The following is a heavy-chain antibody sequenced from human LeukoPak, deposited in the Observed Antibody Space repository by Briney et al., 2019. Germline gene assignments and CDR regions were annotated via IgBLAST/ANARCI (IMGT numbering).Heavy chain of an antibody. CDR2: IRYDGSNK. D-gene: IGHD2-2*02. V-gene: IGHV3-30*02. J-gene: IGHJ5*02. CDR1: GFTFSSYS. CDR3: AKVGAENIVVVPAAIGWFDP. Sequence: GGSLRLSCAASGFTFSSYSMNWVRQAPGKGLEWVAFIRYDGSNKYYADSVKGRFTISRDNSKNTLYLQMNSLRAEDTAVYYCAKVGAENIVVVPAAIGWFDPWGQGTLVTVSS.